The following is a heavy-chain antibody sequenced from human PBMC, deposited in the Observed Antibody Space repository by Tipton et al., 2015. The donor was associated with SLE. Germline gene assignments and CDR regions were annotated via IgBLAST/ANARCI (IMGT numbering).Heavy chain of an antibody. CDR2: IRTKTDGGTT. CDR1: GFTFSHAW. D-gene: IGHD3-3*01. J-gene: IGHJ6*03. V-gene: IGHV3-15*01. CDR3: TTNFFGRALYYYYYDMDV. Sequence: SLRLSCVASGFTFSHAWMTWVRQAPGKGLEWVGRIRTKTDGGTTDYAGPVKGRFTISRDDSKNTVFLQMTSLKTEDTAVYYCTTNFFGRALYYYYYDMDVWGIGTTVTVSS.